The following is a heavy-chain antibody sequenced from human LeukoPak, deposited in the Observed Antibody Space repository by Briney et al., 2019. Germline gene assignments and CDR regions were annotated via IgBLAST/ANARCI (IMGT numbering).Heavy chain of an antibody. CDR2: INTGNGNT. Sequence: ASVKVSCKASGYTFTNYAMHWVRQAPGQRLEWMGWINTGNGNTKYSQEFQGRVTMTRNTSISTAYMELSSLRSEDTAVYYCAKAERVAAPGPFDYWGQGTLVTVSS. CDR1: GYTFTNYA. J-gene: IGHJ4*02. CDR3: AKAERVAAPGPFDY. D-gene: IGHD6-13*01. V-gene: IGHV1-3*03.